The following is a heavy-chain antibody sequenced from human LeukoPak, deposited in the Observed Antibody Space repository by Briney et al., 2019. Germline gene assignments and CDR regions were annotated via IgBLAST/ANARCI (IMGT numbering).Heavy chain of an antibody. CDR2: IIPIFGTA. Sequence: ASETLSCKASGYTPTDIYFYWVRQAPGHGLEGMEGIIPIFGTANYAQKFQGRVTITADESTSTAYMELSSLRSEDTAVYYCARYYYDSSGYLFDYWGQGALVTVSS. J-gene: IGHJ4*02. V-gene: IGHV1-69*13. CDR1: GYTPTDIY. D-gene: IGHD3-22*01. CDR3: ARYYYDSSGYLFDY.